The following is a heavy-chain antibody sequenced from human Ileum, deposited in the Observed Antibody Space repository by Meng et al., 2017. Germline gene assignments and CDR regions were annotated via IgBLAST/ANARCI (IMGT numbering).Heavy chain of an antibody. Sequence: GPLRQQGPGLVKPPQPLSLTCAVSGGSVSSNIAAWNWIRQSPLRGLEWLGRTYYRSKWYSEYAVSVKSRISITPDTSKNQFSLQMNSVTPEDTAVYYCASGSGSLDYWGPGTLVTVSS. D-gene: IGHD3-3*01. J-gene: IGHJ4*02. V-gene: IGHV6-1*01. CDR3: ASGSGSLDY. CDR2: TYYRSKWYS. CDR1: GGSVSSNIAA.